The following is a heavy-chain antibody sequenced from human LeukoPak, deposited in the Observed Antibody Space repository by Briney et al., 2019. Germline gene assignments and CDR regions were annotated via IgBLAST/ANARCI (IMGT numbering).Heavy chain of an antibody. D-gene: IGHD3-3*01. CDR1: GFTFSNYA. CDR2: ISGSGGST. V-gene: IGHV3-23*01. CDR3: ARDRSYDFWSGYSTPDY. J-gene: IGHJ4*02. Sequence: PGGSLRLSCAASGFTFSNYAMNWVRQAPGKGLEWVSTISGSGGSTDYADSVKGRFTISRDNSKNTLDLQMNSLRAEDTAVYYCARDRSYDFWSGYSTPDYWGQGTLVTVSS.